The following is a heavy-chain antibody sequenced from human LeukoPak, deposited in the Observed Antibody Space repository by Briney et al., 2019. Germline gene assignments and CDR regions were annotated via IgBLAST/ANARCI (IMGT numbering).Heavy chain of an antibody. D-gene: IGHD1-26*01. Sequence: ASVKVSCKASGYTFTSYGISWVRQAPGQGLEWMGWISAYNGNTNYAQKLQGRVTMTTDTSTSTAYMELRSLRSDDTAVYYCARHRYSGSYYVYYYGMDVWGQGTTVTVSS. CDR3: ARHRYSGSYYVYYYGMDV. CDR1: GYTFTSYG. CDR2: ISAYNGNT. V-gene: IGHV1-18*01. J-gene: IGHJ6*02.